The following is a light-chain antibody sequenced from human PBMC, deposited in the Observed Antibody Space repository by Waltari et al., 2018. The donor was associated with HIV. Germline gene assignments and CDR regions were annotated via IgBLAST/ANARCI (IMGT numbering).Light chain of an antibody. CDR1: QNVDSQ. J-gene: IGKJ5*01. CDR3: QQRRNWPLT. V-gene: IGKV3-11*01. Sequence: EIVLTQTPATLSLSPGERATLSSRASQNVDSQLAWYHRNPGHAHKLLIYCASTRATGIPAMFSVSGSRTDFTLTISSLEPEDFAVYCCQQRRNWPLTFGQGTRLEIK. CDR2: CAS.